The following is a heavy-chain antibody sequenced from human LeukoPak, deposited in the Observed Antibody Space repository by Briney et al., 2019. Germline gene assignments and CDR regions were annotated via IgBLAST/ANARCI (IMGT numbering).Heavy chain of an antibody. J-gene: IGHJ3*02. D-gene: IGHD3-22*01. CDR2: ISSSSSTI. V-gene: IGHV3-48*04. Sequence: GGSLRLSCAASGFTFSSYSMNWVRQAPGKGLEWVSYISSSSSTIYYADSVKGRFTISRDNAKNSLYLQMNSLRAEDTAVYYCTRDDSSGYYRAAFDIWGQGTMVTVSS. CDR3: TRDDSSGYYRAAFDI. CDR1: GFTFSSYS.